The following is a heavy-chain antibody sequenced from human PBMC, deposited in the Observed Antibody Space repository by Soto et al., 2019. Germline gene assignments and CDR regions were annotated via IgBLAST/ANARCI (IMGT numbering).Heavy chain of an antibody. V-gene: IGHV4-31*03. Sequence: SETLSLTCTVSGGSISSGGYYCSWIRQHPGKGLEWIGYIYYSGSTYYNPSLKSRVTISVDTSKNQFSLKLSSVTAADTAVYYCASLNTVTGFDYWGQGTLVTVSS. CDR1: GGSISSGGYY. CDR2: IYYSGST. J-gene: IGHJ4*02. D-gene: IGHD4-17*01. CDR3: ASLNTVTGFDY.